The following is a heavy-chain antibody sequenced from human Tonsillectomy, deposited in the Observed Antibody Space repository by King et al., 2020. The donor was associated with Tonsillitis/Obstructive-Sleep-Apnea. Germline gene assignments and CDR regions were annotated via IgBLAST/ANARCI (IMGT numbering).Heavy chain of an antibody. J-gene: IGHJ4*02. D-gene: IGHD6-19*01. CDR3: AREGTGGAVASHRDY. CDR1: GGSFSGYY. V-gene: IGHV4-34*01. Sequence: QVQLQQWGAGLLKPSETLSLTCAVYGGSFSGYYWSWIRQPPGKGLEWIGEINHSGSTNYNPSLKSRVTISVDTSKNQFSLKLSSVTAADTAVYYCAREGTGGAVASHRDYWGQGTLVTVSS. CDR2: INHSGST.